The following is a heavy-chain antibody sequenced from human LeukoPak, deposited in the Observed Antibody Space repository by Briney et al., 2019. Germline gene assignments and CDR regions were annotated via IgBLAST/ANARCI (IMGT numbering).Heavy chain of an antibody. Sequence: GGSLRLSCAASGFTFSSYGMHWVRQAPGKGLEWVAFIRYDGSNKYYADSVKGRFTISRDNSKNTLYLQMNSLRAEDTAVYYCANDGDLIVVVPAAIDYWGQGTLVTVSS. D-gene: IGHD2-2*01. CDR2: IRYDGSNK. CDR1: GFTFSSYG. CDR3: ANDGDLIVVVPAAIDY. V-gene: IGHV3-30*02. J-gene: IGHJ4*02.